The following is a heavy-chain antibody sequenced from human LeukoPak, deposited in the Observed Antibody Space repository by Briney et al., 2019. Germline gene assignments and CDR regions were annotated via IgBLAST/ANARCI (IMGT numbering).Heavy chain of an antibody. V-gene: IGHV4-59*01. J-gene: IGHJ4*02. CDR2: IYYSGST. CDR1: GGSISSYY. D-gene: IGHD6-13*01. CDR3: ARGDIAAAETNFDY. Sequence: PSETLSLTCTVSGGSISSYYGSWIRQPPGKGLEWIGYIYYSGSTNYNPSLKSRVTISVDTSKNQFSLKLSSVTAADTAVYYCARGDIAAAETNFDYWGQGTLVTVSS.